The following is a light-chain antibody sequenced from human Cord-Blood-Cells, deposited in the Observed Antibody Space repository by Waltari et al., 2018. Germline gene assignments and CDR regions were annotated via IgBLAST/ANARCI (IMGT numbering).Light chain of an antibody. CDR1: QSINSW. Sequence: DLQMTQSPSPLADSEGDVVISTCRASQSINSWLAWYQQKPGKAPKLLIYKAASLESGVPSRFSGSGSGTEFTLTISSLQPDYFATYYCQQYNSYPYTFGQGTKLEIK. CDR2: KAA. J-gene: IGKJ2*01. CDR3: QQYNSYPYT. V-gene: IGKV1-5*03.